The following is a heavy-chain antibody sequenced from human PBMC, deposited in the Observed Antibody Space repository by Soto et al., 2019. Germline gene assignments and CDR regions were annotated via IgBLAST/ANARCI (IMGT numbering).Heavy chain of an antibody. CDR1: GFTFSDYY. V-gene: IGHV3-11*06. J-gene: IGHJ4*02. CDR3: ARVEGVGWANYYFDY. CDR2: ISSSSSYT. Sequence: QVQLVESGGGLVKPGGSLRLSCAASGFTFSDYYMSWIRQAPGKGLEWVSYISSSSSYTNYADSVKGRFTISRDNAKNSLYLQMNRLRAEDTAVYYCARVEGVGWANYYFDYWGQGTLVTVSS. D-gene: IGHD3-10*01.